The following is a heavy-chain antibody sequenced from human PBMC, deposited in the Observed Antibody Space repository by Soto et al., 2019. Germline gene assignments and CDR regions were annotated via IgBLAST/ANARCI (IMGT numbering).Heavy chain of an antibody. CDR3: ANQLVRFLEWLDN. V-gene: IGHV3-30*18. CDR1: GFTFSSYG. Sequence: GGSLRLSCAASGFTFSSYGMHWVRQAPGKGLEWVAVISYDGSNKYYADSVKGRFTISRDNSKNTLYLQMNSLRAEDTAAYYCANQLVRFLEWLDNWGQGTLVTVSS. D-gene: IGHD3-3*01. J-gene: IGHJ5*02. CDR2: ISYDGSNK.